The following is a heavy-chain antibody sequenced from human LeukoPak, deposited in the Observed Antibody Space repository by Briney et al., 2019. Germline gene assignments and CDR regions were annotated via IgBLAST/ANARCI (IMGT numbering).Heavy chain of an antibody. CDR1: GGSFSISY. CDR2: IYHGGGA. V-gene: IGHV4-34*01. CDR3: ARHGSYCFDS. D-gene: IGHD3-10*01. J-gene: IGHJ4*02. Sequence: SETLSLTCGVSGGSFSISYWSWIRQPPGKGLEWIGQIYHGGGANYNPSLRSRVTISIDTSKNQLSLRLSSVTAADTAVYYCARHGSYCFDSWGQGTLVTVSS.